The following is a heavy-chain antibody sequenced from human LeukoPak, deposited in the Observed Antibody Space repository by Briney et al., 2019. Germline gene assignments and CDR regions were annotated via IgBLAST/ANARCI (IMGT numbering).Heavy chain of an antibody. CDR3: ARLRCSSTSCYTGAPFDY. V-gene: IGHV1-69*05. CDR1: GGTFNSYA. Sequence: SVKVSCKASGGTFNSYAISWVRQAPGQGLEWMGGIIPIFGTANYAQKFQGRVTITTDESTSTAYMELSSLRSEDTAVYYCARLRCSSTSCYTGAPFDYWGQGTLVTVSS. CDR2: IIPIFGTA. D-gene: IGHD2-2*02. J-gene: IGHJ4*02.